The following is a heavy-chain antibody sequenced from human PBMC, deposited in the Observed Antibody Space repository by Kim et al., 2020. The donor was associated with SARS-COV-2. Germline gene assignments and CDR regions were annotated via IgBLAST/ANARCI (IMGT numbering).Heavy chain of an antibody. J-gene: IGHJ5*02. Sequence: SETLSLTCTVSGGSISSYYWSWIRQPPGKGLEWIGYIYYSGSTNYNPSLKSRVTISVDTSKNQFSLKLSSVTAADTAVYYCAREQVPSSYYYDSSGYSGDWFDPWGQGTLVTVSS. D-gene: IGHD3-22*01. CDR3: AREQVPSSYYYDSSGYSGDWFDP. V-gene: IGHV4-59*13. CDR2: IYYSGST. CDR1: GGSISSYY.